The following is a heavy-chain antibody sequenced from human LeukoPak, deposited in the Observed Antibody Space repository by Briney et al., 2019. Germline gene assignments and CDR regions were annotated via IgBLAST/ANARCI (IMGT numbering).Heavy chain of an antibody. Sequence: GGSLRLSCAASGFTFSSYSMNWVRQAPGKGLEWVSYTSSSGSTIYYADSVKGRFTIPRDNAKNSLYLQMNSLRAEDTAAYYCARGYYYDSSGYYWGLYYYYYMDVWGKGTTVTISS. CDR2: TSSSGSTI. CDR1: GFTFSSYS. D-gene: IGHD3-22*01. CDR3: ARGYYYDSSGYYWGLYYYYYMDV. V-gene: IGHV3-48*04. J-gene: IGHJ6*03.